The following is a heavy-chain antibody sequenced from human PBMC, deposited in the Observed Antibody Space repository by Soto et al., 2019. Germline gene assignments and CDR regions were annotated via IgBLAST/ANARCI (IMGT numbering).Heavy chain of an antibody. CDR3: ARDCSGGSCYIDAFDI. CDR2: IYHSGST. V-gene: IGHV4-4*02. Sequence: QVQLQESGPGLVKSSGTLSLTCSVSGGSISSSNWWTWVRQPPGKGLEWIGEIYHSGSTNYNPSLQSRVTISVDTSNNQFSLRLTPVTAADTAVYYCARDCSGGSCYIDAFDIWGQGTLVTVSS. D-gene: IGHD2-15*01. J-gene: IGHJ3*02. CDR1: GGSISSSNW.